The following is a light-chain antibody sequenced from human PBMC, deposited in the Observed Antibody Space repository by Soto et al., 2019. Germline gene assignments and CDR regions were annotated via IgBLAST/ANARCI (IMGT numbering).Light chain of an antibody. V-gene: IGKV3-15*01. J-gene: IGKJ5*01. Sequence: EIMLTQSPGTLSLSPGERATLSCRASQSVNNRRLAWYQQKPGQAPRFLIYGPSTRATGIPARFSGSGSGTEFTLTISSLQSEDFAVYYCQQYNNWPLAFGQGTRLEIK. CDR2: GPS. CDR3: QQYNNWPLA. CDR1: QSVNNRR.